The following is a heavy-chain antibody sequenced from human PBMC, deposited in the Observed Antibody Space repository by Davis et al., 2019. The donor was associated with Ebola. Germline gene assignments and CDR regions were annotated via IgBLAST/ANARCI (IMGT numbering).Heavy chain of an antibody. CDR2: ISYDGSNK. CDR3: AKGHLATTVSAVDY. D-gene: IGHD4-17*01. CDR1: GFTFSSYG. V-gene: IGHV3-30*18. Sequence: SCKASGFTFSSYGMHWVRQAPGKGLEWVAVISYDGSNKYYADSVKGRFTISRDNSKNTLYLQMNSLRAEDTAVYYCAKGHLATTVSAVDYWGQGTLVTVSS. J-gene: IGHJ4*02.